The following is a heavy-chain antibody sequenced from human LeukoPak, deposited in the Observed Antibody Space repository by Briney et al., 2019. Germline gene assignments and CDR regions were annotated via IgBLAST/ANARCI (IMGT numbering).Heavy chain of an antibody. J-gene: IGHJ4*02. CDR1: GYTVTRYG. CDR2: ISAYNGNT. D-gene: IGHD4-17*01. CDR3: ARDPWDLGYGDSRLDY. Sequence: ASVKVSCKASGYTVTRYGISWVRQAPGQGLEWVGWISAYNGNTSYAQKFQGRVTMTTDTSTSTAYMELRCLRSDDTAVYYCARDPWDLGYGDSRLDYWGQGTLVTVSS. V-gene: IGHV1-18*01.